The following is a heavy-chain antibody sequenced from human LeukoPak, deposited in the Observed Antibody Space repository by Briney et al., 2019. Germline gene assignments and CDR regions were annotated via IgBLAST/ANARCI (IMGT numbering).Heavy chain of an antibody. Sequence: SETLSLTCTVSGGSISSSSYYWGWIRQPPGKGLEWIGSIYYSGSTYYNPSLKSRVTISVDTSKNQFSLKLSSVTAADTAVYHCARRGWDADYWGQGTLVTVSS. V-gene: IGHV4-39*01. D-gene: IGHD1-26*01. CDR2: IYYSGST. CDR3: ARRGWDADY. J-gene: IGHJ4*02. CDR1: GGSISSSSYY.